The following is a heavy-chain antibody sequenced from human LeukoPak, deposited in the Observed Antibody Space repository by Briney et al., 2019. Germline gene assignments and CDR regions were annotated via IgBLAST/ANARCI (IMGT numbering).Heavy chain of an antibody. Sequence: PSQTLSLTCAVSGGSISSGGYSWSWIRQPPGKGLEWIGYIYHSGSTCYNPSLKSRVTISVDRSKNQFSLKLSSVTAADTAVYYCATETYGSGSGLRWGQGTMVTVSS. D-gene: IGHD3-10*01. CDR1: GGSISSGGYS. J-gene: IGHJ3*01. V-gene: IGHV4-30-2*01. CDR3: ATETYGSGSGLR. CDR2: IYHSGST.